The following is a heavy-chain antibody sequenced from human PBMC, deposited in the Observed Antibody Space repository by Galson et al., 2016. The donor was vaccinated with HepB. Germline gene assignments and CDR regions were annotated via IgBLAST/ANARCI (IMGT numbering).Heavy chain of an antibody. CDR3: AREGHYYDNSRNWFDP. D-gene: IGHD3-22*01. J-gene: IGHJ5*02. Sequence: SVKVSCKASGYSFTSYGISWVRQAPGQGLEWMGWISTYNANTNYAQTLQGRVTMTTDTSTSTAYMELRSLRSDDTAVYYCAREGHYYDNSRNWFDPWGQGTLVTVSS. CDR2: ISTYNANT. V-gene: IGHV1-18*04. CDR1: GYSFTSYG.